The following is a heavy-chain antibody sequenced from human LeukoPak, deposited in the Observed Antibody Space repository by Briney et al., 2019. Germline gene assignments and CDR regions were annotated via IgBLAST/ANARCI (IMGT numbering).Heavy chain of an antibody. Sequence: GGSLRLSCAASGFTFSSYAMHWVRQAPGKGLEWVAVISYDGSNKYYADSVKGRFTISRDNSKNTLYLQMNSLRAEDTAVYYCAREGSSGYYPYWGQGILVTVSS. CDR1: GFTFSSYA. J-gene: IGHJ4*02. D-gene: IGHD3-22*01. V-gene: IGHV3-30-3*01. CDR2: ISYDGSNK. CDR3: AREGSSGYYPY.